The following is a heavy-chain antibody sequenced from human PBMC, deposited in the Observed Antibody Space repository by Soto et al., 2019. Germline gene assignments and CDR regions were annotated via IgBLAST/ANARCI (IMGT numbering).Heavy chain of an antibody. V-gene: IGHV3-48*03. CDR3: ASPYYYDSSGYLRKYGMDV. D-gene: IGHD3-22*01. Sequence: PRGSLRLSCAASGFTFISYEMSWVRQAPGKGLEWVSYISSSGSTIYYADSVKGRFTISRDNAKNSLYLQMNSLRAEDTAVYYCASPYYYDSSGYLRKYGMDVWGQGTTVTVSS. J-gene: IGHJ6*02. CDR1: GFTFISYE. CDR2: ISSSGSTI.